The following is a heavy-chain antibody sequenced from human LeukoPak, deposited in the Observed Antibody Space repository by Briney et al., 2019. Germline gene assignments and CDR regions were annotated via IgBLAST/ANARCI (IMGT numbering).Heavy chain of an antibody. CDR3: ARGLGGAAYYLDV. CDR2: VDTSGST. Sequence: SETLSLTCTVPGGSISSFYWSWVRQSAGKGLEWIGRVDTSGSTHYNPSLGSRVTMSLATSMNQFSLNPRSVNVADTAVYFCARGLGGAAYYLDVWGKGTTVTVSS. V-gene: IGHV4-4*07. CDR1: GGSISSFY. J-gene: IGHJ6*03. D-gene: IGHD3-16*01.